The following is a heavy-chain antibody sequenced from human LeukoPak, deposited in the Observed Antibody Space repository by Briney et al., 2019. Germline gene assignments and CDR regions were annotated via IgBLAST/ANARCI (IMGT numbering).Heavy chain of an antibody. V-gene: IGHV3-23*01. D-gene: IGHD5-18*01. J-gene: IGHJ4*02. CDR1: GFTFNNYA. Sequence: PGGSLRLSCAASGFTFNNYAMSWVRQAPGKGLEWVSALSGSADGIYYADSVKGRFTISRDNSKNTLYLQMNSLRAEDTAVYYCAKDGPDTAMVGPFDYWGQGTLVTVSS. CDR2: LSGSADGI. CDR3: AKDGPDTAMVGPFDY.